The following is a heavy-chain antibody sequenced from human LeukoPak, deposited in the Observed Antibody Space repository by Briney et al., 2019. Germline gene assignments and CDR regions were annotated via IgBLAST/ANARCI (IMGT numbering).Heavy chain of an antibody. D-gene: IGHD5-24*01. CDR2: ISYDGSNK. V-gene: IGHV3-30*01. J-gene: IGHJ4*02. CDR3: ARGERWLQLDPHFDY. Sequence: GGSLRLSCAASGFTFSSYAMHWVRQAPGKGLEWVAVISYDGSNKYYADSVKGRFTISRDNSKNTLCLQMNSLRAEDTAVYYCARGERWLQLDPHFDYWGQGTLVTVSS. CDR1: GFTFSSYA.